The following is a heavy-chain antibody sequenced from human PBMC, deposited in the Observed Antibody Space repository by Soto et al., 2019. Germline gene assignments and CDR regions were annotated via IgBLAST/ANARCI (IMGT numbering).Heavy chain of an antibody. Sequence: QVQLVQSGAEVKKPGASVKVSCKASGYTFTSYAIHWVRQAPGQRLEWMGWINAGNGNTKYSQKFQDRVTITRGTSASTAYMELSSLRSEETAVYYCARDLGGWPDYWGQGTLVTVSS. CDR3: ARDLGGWPDY. D-gene: IGHD6-19*01. J-gene: IGHJ4*02. CDR2: INAGNGNT. V-gene: IGHV1-3*01. CDR1: GYTFTSYA.